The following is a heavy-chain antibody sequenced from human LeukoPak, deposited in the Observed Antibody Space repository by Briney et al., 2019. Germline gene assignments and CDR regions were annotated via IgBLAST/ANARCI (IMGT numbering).Heavy chain of an antibody. CDR3: ARAYCSSTSWYAWESWFDP. CDR1: GFTFSSYS. V-gene: IGHV3-21*01. CDR2: ISSSSSYI. D-gene: IGHD2-2*01. J-gene: IGHJ5*02. Sequence: GGSLRLSCAASGFTFSSYSMIWVRQAPGKGLEWFSSISSSSSYIYYADSVKGRFTISRDNAKNSLYLQMNSLRGEDTAVYYCARAYCSSTSWYAWESWFDPWGQGTLVTVSS.